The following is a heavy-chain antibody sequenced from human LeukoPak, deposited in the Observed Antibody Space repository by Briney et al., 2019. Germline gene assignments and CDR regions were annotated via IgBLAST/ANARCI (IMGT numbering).Heavy chain of an antibody. J-gene: IGHJ4*02. V-gene: IGHV3-73*01. D-gene: IGHD4-17*01. CDR3: TIGDLPPY. Sequence: PGGSLRLSCAASGFTFSGSAMHWVRHASEKGLEWVGRIRSKANSYATAYAASGEGWFTISRDASKNTTYMPMDCLKTKDTAVTYCTIGDLPPYWGQGALVTV. CDR2: IRSKANSYAT. CDR1: GFTFSGSA.